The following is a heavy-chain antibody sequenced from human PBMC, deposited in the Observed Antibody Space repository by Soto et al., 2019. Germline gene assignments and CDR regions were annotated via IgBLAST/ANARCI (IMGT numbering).Heavy chain of an antibody. CDR1: GESLTNYY. Sequence: QVRLQEWGAGLLKPSETLSLTCGVSGESLTNYYWSWIRQSPGKGLEWIGQIDHSGSTNYNPSLESRVTISVDTSKDQFSLRLNSVTAADPAVYFCARADSSPDVFDFWGQGTLVSVSS. J-gene: IGHJ4*02. D-gene: IGHD6-13*01. CDR2: IDHSGST. V-gene: IGHV4-34*02. CDR3: ARADSSPDVFDF.